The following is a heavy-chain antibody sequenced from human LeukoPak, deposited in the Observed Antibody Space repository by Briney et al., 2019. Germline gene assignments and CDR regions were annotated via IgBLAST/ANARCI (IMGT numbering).Heavy chain of an antibody. Sequence: GGSLRLSCAASGFTFSSYWMSWVRQAPGKGLEWVSAISGSGGSTYYADSVKGRFAISRDNSKNTLYLQMNSLRAEDTAVYYCAKGSIAAVWEGYWGQGTLVTVSS. V-gene: IGHV3-23*01. D-gene: IGHD6-13*01. CDR1: GFTFSSYW. J-gene: IGHJ4*02. CDR3: AKGSIAAVWEGY. CDR2: ISGSGGST.